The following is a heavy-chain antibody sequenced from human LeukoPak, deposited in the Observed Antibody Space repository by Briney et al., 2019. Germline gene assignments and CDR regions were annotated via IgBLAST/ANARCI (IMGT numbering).Heavy chain of an antibody. CDR1: GFTFDDYA. CDR3: VKDMRGIDGMDV. Sequence: PGGSLRLSCAASGFTFDDYAMHWVRQAPGKGLEWVSGISWNSGSIGYADSVKGRFAISRDNAKTSLYLQMNSLRAEDTALYYCVKDMRGIDGMDVWGQGTTVTVSS. D-gene: IGHD3-16*01. CDR2: ISWNSGSI. J-gene: IGHJ6*02. V-gene: IGHV3-9*01.